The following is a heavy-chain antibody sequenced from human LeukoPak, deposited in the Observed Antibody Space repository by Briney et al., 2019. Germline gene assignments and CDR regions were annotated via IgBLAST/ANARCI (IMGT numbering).Heavy chain of an antibody. CDR2: ISAYNGNT. D-gene: IGHD3-10*01. J-gene: IGHJ6*03. CDR3: ARDLTPVLLWFGELKEDYYMDV. CDR1: GYTFTSYG. Sequence: ASVKVSCKASGYTFTSYGISWVRQAPGQGLEWMGWISAYNGNTNYAQKLQGRVTMTTDTSMSTAYMELRSLRSDDTAVYYCARDLTPVLLWFGELKEDYYMDVWGKGTTVTVSS. V-gene: IGHV1-18*01.